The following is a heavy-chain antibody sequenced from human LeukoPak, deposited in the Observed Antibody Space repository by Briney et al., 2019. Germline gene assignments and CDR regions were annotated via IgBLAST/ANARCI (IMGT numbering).Heavy chain of an antibody. Sequence: SETLSLTCAVSGYSIRSGHYWGWIRQPPGKGLEWSGSLYHSGSTVYNPSLRSRVTISVDTSKNQFSLKLTSVTAADTALYYCARLLSGSYSQFDYWGQGTLVTVSS. CDR2: LYHSGST. CDR3: ARLLSGSYSQFDY. V-gene: IGHV4-38-2*01. CDR1: GYSIRSGHY. D-gene: IGHD1-26*01. J-gene: IGHJ4*02.